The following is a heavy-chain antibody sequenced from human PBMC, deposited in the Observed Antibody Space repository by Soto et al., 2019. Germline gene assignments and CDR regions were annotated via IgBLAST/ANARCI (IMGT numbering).Heavy chain of an antibody. D-gene: IGHD3-3*01. CDR1: GYTFTSYY. CDR3: AGHLEGFDP. Sequence: QVQLVQSGAEVKKPGASVKVSCKASGYTFTSYYMHWVRQAPGQGLEWMGIINPSGGSTSYAQKFHSRVTMTRDTPTSTVYMELCGLRSEDTAVDYCAGHLEGFDPWGQGTLVTVSS. CDR2: INPSGGST. J-gene: IGHJ5*02. V-gene: IGHV1-46*03.